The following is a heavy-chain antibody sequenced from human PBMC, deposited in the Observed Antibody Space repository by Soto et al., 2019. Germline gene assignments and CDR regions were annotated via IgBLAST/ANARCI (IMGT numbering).Heavy chain of an antibody. CDR1: GFTFSTYG. V-gene: IGHV3-30*18. D-gene: IGHD2-2*01. CDR2: ISYDGSYK. J-gene: IGHJ6*02. CDR3: AKGQHCRSTSCYFYYYGVDV. Sequence: QVQLVESGGGVVQPGRSLRLSCAASGFTFSTYGMHWVRQAPGKGLEWVAVISYDGSYKYYADSVKGRLIISRDNSKNTCYLQMNSLRAEDTALYYCAKGQHCRSTSCYFYYYGVDVWGQGTTVAVSS.